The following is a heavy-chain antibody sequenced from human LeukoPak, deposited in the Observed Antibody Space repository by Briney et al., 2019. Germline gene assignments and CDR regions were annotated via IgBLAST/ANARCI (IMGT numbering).Heavy chain of an antibody. CDR2: IRYDGSNK. Sequence: PGGSLRLSCAASGFTFSSYGMHWVRQAPGKGLEWVAFIRYDGSNKYYADSVKGRFTISRDNSKNTLYLQMNSLRAEDTAVYYCAPTRQWLGARLDYWGQGTLVTVSS. D-gene: IGHD6-19*01. J-gene: IGHJ4*02. V-gene: IGHV3-30*02. CDR3: APTRQWLGARLDY. CDR1: GFTFSSYG.